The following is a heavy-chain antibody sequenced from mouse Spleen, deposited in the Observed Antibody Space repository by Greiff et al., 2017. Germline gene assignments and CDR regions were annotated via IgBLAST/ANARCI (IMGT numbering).Heavy chain of an antibody. CDR2: IYPGDGDT. Sequence: VQLQQSGPELVKPGASVKISCKASGYAFSSSWMNWVKQRPGKGLEWIGRIYPGDGDTNYNGKFKGKATLTADKSSSTAYMQLSSLTSEDSAVYFCARDYYDYPWFAYWGQGTLVTVSA. V-gene: IGHV1-82*01. J-gene: IGHJ3*01. D-gene: IGHD2-4*01. CDR3: ARDYYDYPWFAY. CDR1: GYAFSSSW.